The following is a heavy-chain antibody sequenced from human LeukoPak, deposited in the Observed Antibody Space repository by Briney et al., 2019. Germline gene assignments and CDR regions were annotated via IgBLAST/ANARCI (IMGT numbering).Heavy chain of an antibody. CDR2: IDWYDDK. D-gene: IGHD6-19*01. Sequence: ESGPALAKPTETLTLTCTFSGFSLSTSGMCVSWIRQPPGKALQWLVRIDWYDDKYYSTSLETKLTISKDTSKHPVALTMTKMDPVDTATYYCARMTAGYSSGWFAFDIWGQGTMVTVSS. J-gene: IGHJ3*02. CDR1: GFSLSTSGMC. V-gene: IGHV2-70*11. CDR3: ARMTAGYSSGWFAFDI.